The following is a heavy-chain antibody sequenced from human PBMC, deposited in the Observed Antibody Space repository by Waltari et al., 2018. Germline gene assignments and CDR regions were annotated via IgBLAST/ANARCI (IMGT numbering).Heavy chain of an antibody. Sequence: QVQLQESGPGLVKPSQTLSLTCTVSGGSISSGGYYWSWIRQHPGKGLEWIGYSYYSGGTYYNPSLKSRVTISVDTSKNQFSLKLSSVTAADTAVYYCARVEGGRGYMDVWGKGTTVTVSS. CDR1: GGSISSGGYY. CDR3: ARVEGGRGYMDV. V-gene: IGHV4-31*03. D-gene: IGHD3-16*01. CDR2: SYYSGGT. J-gene: IGHJ6*03.